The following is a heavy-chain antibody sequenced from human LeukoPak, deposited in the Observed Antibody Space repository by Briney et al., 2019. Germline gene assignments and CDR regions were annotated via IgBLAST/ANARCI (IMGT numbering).Heavy chain of an antibody. J-gene: IGHJ3*02. CDR3: ARDSSGYIRRRIDAFDI. D-gene: IGHD3-22*01. CDR1: GGSISSYY. V-gene: IGHV4-59*08. CDR2: IYYSGST. Sequence: PSETLSLTCTVSGGSISSYYWSWIRQPPGKGLEWIGYIYYSGSTNYNPSFKSRVTISVDTSKIQFSLKLSSVTAADTAVYYCARDSSGYIRRRIDAFDIWGQGTMVTVSS.